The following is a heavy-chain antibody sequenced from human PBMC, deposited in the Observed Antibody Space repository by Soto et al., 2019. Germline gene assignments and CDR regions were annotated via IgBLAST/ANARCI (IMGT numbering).Heavy chain of an antibody. J-gene: IGHJ3*02. V-gene: IGHV3-30-3*01. CDR1: GFTFSSYA. D-gene: IGHD3-22*01. CDR2: ISYDGSNK. Sequence: GGSLRLSCAAYGFTFSSYAMHWVRQAPGKGLEWVAVISYDGSNKYYADSVKGRVTISRDNSKNTLYLQMNSLRAEDTAVYYCASIYDSSGYYRVGAFDIWGQGTMVTVSS. CDR3: ASIYDSSGYYRVGAFDI.